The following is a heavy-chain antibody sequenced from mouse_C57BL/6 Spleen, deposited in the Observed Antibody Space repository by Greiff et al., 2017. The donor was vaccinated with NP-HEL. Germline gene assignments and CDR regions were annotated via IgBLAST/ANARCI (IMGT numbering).Heavy chain of an antibody. J-gene: IGHJ4*01. V-gene: IGHV2-4*01. CDR2: IWSGGST. D-gene: IGHD1-1*01. Sequence: VQVVESGPGLVQPSQSLSITCTVSGFSLTSYGVHWVRQPPGKGLEWLGVIWSGGSTDYNAAFISRLSISKDNSKSQVFFKMNSLQADDTAIYYCAKTPYYYGSSFYAMDYWGQGTSVTVSS. CDR3: AKTPYYYGSSFYAMDY. CDR1: GFSLTSYG.